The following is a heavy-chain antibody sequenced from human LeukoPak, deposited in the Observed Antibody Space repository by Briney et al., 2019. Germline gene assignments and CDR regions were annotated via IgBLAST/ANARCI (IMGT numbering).Heavy chain of an antibody. J-gene: IGHJ4*02. CDR1: GGSISSYY. Sequence: PSETLSLTCTVSGGSISSYYWSWIRQPPGKGLEWIGYIYYSGSTNYNPSLKSRVTISVDTSKNQFSLKLSSVTAADTAAYYCARDLGSLFDYWGQGTLVTVSS. D-gene: IGHD1-26*01. CDR3: ARDLGSLFDY. V-gene: IGHV4-59*01. CDR2: IYYSGST.